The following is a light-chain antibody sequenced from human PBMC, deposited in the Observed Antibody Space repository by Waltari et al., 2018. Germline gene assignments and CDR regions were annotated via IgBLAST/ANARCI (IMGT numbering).Light chain of an antibody. J-gene: IGKJ4*01. CDR1: QNILYTSNNKNY. Sequence: DIVMTQSPDSLVVSLGERATINCKSSQNILYTSNNKNYLAWYQQRPGQPPKLLIFWASTGESGVPDRFSGSGSGTDFTLTISGLQAEDVAVYYCQQYFTTPLTFGGGTKVEI. CDR3: QQYFTTPLT. V-gene: IGKV4-1*01. CDR2: WAS.